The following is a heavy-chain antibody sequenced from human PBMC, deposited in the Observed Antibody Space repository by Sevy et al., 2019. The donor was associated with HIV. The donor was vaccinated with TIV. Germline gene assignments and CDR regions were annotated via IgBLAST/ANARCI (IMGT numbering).Heavy chain of an antibody. CDR1: GYTFTGYY. J-gene: IGHJ4*02. CDR2: INPKSGST. CDR3: ARGATPMVHLDY. D-gene: IGHD5-18*01. V-gene: IGHV1-2*02. Sequence: ASVKVSCKASGYTFTGYYMHWVRQAPGQGLEWMGWINPKSGSTNYAQKFQGRVTMTRDTSISTAYMELSRPGSADTAVYYCARGATPMVHLDYWGQGALVTVSS.